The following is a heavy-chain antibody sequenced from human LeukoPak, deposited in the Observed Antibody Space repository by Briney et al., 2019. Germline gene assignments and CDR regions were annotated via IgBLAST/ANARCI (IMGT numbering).Heavy chain of an antibody. V-gene: IGHV1-24*01. J-gene: IGHJ4*02. CDR3: ATTRLYYDSSGYYLNY. Sequence: ASVKVSCKVSGYTLTELSMHWVRQAPGKGLEWMGGFDPEDGETIYAQKFQGRVTMTEDTSTDTAYMELSSLRSEDTAVYYCATTRLYYDSSGYYLNYWGQGTLVIVSS. D-gene: IGHD3-22*01. CDR1: GYTLTELS. CDR2: FDPEDGET.